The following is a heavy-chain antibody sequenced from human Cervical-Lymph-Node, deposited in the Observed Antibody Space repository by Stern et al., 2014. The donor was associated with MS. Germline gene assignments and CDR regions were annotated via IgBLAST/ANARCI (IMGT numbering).Heavy chain of an antibody. CDR1: GYILTNFY. J-gene: IGHJ4*02. D-gene: IGHD1-26*01. Sequence: VQLVQSGAEEKKPGASVKVSCKTSGYILTNFYMHWVRQAPGQGLEWMGILNPAIGSANYAQKFQGRFTVTRDTSTSTVYMELSSLRSEDTAIYYCAREHGSYMYDYWGQGTLVTVSS. CDR2: LNPAIGSA. CDR3: AREHGSYMYDY. V-gene: IGHV1-46*01.